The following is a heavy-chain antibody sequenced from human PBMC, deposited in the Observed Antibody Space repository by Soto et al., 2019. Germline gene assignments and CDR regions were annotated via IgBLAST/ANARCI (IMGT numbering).Heavy chain of an antibody. V-gene: IGHV1-18*01. D-gene: IGHD6-13*01. J-gene: IGHJ3*02. CDR3: ARGDSSTWRYDAFDI. CDR1: GYTFSIYG. CDR2: ISAYNGKT. Sequence: VPVKRSRKASGYTFSIYGISWLHKDNGQGLERMGWISAYNGKTNYAQKLQGRVSMTTDRSTRTACMERSGLRSDDASVWCGARGDSSTWRYDAFDIWGQGPIGTVSS.